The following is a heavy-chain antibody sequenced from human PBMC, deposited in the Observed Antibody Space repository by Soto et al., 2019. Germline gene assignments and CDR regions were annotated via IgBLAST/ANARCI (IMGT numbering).Heavy chain of an antibody. CDR1: GGSISSGGYS. Sequence: SETLSLTCAVSGGSISSGGYSWSWIRQPPGKGLEGIGYIYHSGSIYYNPSLKSRVTISVDKSKNQFSLKLSSVTAADTAVYYCARDNLGDYWMGYYYYGMDVWGQGTTVTVSS. D-gene: IGHD4-17*01. CDR3: ARDNLGDYWMGYYYYGMDV. V-gene: IGHV4-30-2*01. CDR2: IYHSGSI. J-gene: IGHJ6*02.